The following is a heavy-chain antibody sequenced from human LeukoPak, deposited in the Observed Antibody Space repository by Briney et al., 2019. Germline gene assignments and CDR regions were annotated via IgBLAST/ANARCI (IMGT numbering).Heavy chain of an antibody. D-gene: IGHD2-2*01. CDR2: ISGSGGST. J-gene: IGHJ4*02. CDR3: AKDLGGGTVVVELNFDY. CDR1: GFTFRSYW. V-gene: IGHV3-23*01. Sequence: GGSLRLSCAASGFTFRSYWMSWVRQAPGKGLEWVSGISGSGGSTYYADSVKGRFTISRDNSKNTLYLQMNSLRAEDTAVYYCAKDLGGGTVVVELNFDYWGQGTLVTVSS.